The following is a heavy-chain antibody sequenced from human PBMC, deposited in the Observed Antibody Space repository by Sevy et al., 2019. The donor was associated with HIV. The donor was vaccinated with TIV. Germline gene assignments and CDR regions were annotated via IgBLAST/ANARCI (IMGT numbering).Heavy chain of an antibody. J-gene: IGHJ5*02. CDR3: ARTTVTTLSSARNNWFDP. V-gene: IGHV4-31*03. D-gene: IGHD4-4*01. CDR2: IYYTGTT. Sequence: SENLSLTCTVSGDSINNGDYYWSWIRQHPGKGLEWIGKIYYTGTTYYNPSLKSRLRISVERSENTCSLSLRSVTAADTAVYYCARTTVTTLSSARNNWFDPWGHGTLVTVSS. CDR1: GDSINNGDYY.